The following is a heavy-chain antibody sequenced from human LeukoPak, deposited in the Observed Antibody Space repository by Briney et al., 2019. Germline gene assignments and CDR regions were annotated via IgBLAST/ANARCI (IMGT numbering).Heavy chain of an antibody. J-gene: IGHJ5*02. D-gene: IGHD6-19*01. V-gene: IGHV3-73*01. CDR2: IRSKADTCAT. CDR3: TRHGRWLVPGFDP. CDR1: GLTFSGSA. Sequence: GGSLRLSCAASGLTFSGSAMDWVRQASGKGLEWVGRIRSKADTCATAYAASVEGRFTISRDDSKNTAYLQVNSLKTEDTAVYYCTRHGRWLVPGFDPWGQGTLVTVSS.